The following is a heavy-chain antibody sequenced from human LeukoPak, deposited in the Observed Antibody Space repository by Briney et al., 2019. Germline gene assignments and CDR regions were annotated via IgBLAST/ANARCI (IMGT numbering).Heavy chain of an antibody. CDR2: ISSSGSTI. V-gene: IGHV3-48*03. CDR3: ARGKDLQWLVLYYYDY. D-gene: IGHD6-19*01. J-gene: IGHJ4*02. CDR1: GFTFSSYE. Sequence: AAGSLTLSCAASGFTFSSYEMNWVRQAPGKGLEWVSYISSSGSTIYYADSVKGRFTISRDNAKNSLYLQMNSLRADDTAAYHCARGKDLQWLVLYYYDYWGQGTLEIVSS.